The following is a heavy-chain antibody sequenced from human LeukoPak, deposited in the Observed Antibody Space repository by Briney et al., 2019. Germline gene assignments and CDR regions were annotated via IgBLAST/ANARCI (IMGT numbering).Heavy chain of an antibody. CDR2: INHSGST. J-gene: IGHJ1*01. Sequence: SETLSLTCAVYGGSFSGYYWSWIRQPPGKGLEWIREINHSGSTNYNPSLKSRVTISVDTSKNQFSLKLSSVTAADTAVYYCARHAGSSWYLEYFQHWGQGTLVTVSS. CDR1: GGSFSGYY. CDR3: ARHAGSSWYLEYFQH. D-gene: IGHD6-13*01. V-gene: IGHV4-34*01.